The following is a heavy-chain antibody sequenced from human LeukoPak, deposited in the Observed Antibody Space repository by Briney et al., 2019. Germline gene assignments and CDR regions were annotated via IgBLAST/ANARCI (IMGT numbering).Heavy chain of an antibody. J-gene: IGHJ4*02. CDR1: GFTFSDYY. CDR2: ISSSGSTI. D-gene: IGHD3-22*01. Sequence: PGGSLRLSCAASGFTFSDYYMSWIRQAPGKGLEWASYISSSGSTIYYADSVKGRFTISRDNAKNSLFLQMNRLRAEDTAVYYCATYYSDSSGDKLLDYWGQGTLVTVSS. V-gene: IGHV3-11*04. CDR3: ATYYSDSSGDKLLDY.